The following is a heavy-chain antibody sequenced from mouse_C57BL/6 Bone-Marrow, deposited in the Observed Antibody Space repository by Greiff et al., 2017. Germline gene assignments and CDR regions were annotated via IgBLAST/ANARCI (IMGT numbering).Heavy chain of an antibody. CDR2: IDPENGDT. J-gene: IGHJ2*01. Sequence: EVQLQESGAELVRPGASVKLSCTASGFNIKDDYMHWVKQRPEQGLEWIGWIDPENGDTEYASKFQGKATITADTSSNTAYLQLSSLTSEDTAVYYCTLANWDDYWSQGTTLTVSS. V-gene: IGHV14-4*01. D-gene: IGHD4-1*01. CDR3: TLANWDDY. CDR1: GFNIKDDY.